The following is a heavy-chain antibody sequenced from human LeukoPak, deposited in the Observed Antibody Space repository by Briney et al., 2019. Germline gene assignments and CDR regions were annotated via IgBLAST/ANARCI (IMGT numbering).Heavy chain of an antibody. D-gene: IGHD4-17*01. CDR1: GGTFSSYA. J-gene: IGHJ4*02. V-gene: IGHV1-69*04. CDR3: AREKVEMGTVTTNFDY. CDR2: IIPILGIA. Sequence: VASVTVSCKASGGTFSSYAISWVRQAPGQGLEWMGRIIPILGIANYAQKFQGRVTITADKSTSTAYMELSSLRSEDTAVYYCAREKVEMGTVTTNFDYWGQGTLVTVSS.